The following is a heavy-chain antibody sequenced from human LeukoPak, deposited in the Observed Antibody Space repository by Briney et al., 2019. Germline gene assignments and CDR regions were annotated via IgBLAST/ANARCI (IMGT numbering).Heavy chain of an antibody. Sequence: GGSLRLSCAGSGFTFRNRWATWVRQAPGKGLEWVASTGQYGHDNDYVDSVRGRFTISRDNAKKSLYLEMNSLRAEDTAVYYCARDRLGAEYDYWGQGTLVSVSS. J-gene: IGHJ4*02. D-gene: IGHD3-16*01. V-gene: IGHV3-7*01. CDR2: TGQYGHDN. CDR3: ARDRLGAEYDY. CDR1: GFTFRNRW.